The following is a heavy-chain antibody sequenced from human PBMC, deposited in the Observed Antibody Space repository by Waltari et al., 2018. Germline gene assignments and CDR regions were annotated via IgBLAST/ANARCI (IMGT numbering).Heavy chain of an antibody. CDR3: ARNFDS. Sequence: EVQLVESGGGLVQPGGPLRLSCAASGFTFSSYWMNWVRQAPGRGLEWVANINADGSEKYYVDSVKGRFTISRDNAKNSLYLQMNSLRAEDTAVYYCARNFDSWGQGTLVTVSS. CDR2: INADGSEK. CDR1: GFTFSSYW. J-gene: IGHJ4*02. V-gene: IGHV3-7*01.